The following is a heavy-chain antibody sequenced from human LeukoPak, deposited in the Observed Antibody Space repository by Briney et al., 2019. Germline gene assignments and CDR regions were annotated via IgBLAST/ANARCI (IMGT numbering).Heavy chain of an antibody. CDR2: INHSGST. V-gene: IGHV4-34*01. CDR3: ARGWMVRGVIMYYYYGMDV. D-gene: IGHD3-10*01. J-gene: IGHJ6*02. Sequence: SETLSLTCAVYGGSFSGYYWSWIRQPPGKGLEWIGEINHSGSTNYNPSLKSRVTISVDTFKNQFSLKLSSVTAADTAVYYCARGWMVRGVIMYYYYGMDVWGQGTTVTVSS. CDR1: GGSFSGYY.